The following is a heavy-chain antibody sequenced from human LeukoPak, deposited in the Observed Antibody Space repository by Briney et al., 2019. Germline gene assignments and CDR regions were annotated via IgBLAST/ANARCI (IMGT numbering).Heavy chain of an antibody. Sequence: GASVKVSCKASGYTFTSYYTHWVRQAPGQGLEWMGIINPSGGSTSYAQKFQGRVTMTRDTSTSTVYMELSSLRSEDTAVYYCARARIAAAGKGWFDPWGQGTLVTVSS. CDR2: INPSGGST. J-gene: IGHJ5*02. CDR3: ARARIAAAGKGWFDP. CDR1: GYTFTSYY. V-gene: IGHV1-46*01. D-gene: IGHD6-13*01.